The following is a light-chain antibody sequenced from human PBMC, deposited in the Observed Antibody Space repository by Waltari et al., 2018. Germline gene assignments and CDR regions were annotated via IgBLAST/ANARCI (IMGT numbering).Light chain of an antibody. CDR2: EAC. J-gene: IGKJ5*01. V-gene: IGKV1-5*01. CDR3: QHYNTYSRSIT. Sequence: ACQKMECWLACDHQKAGKAPKLLSSEACTLESAVPSRFSGSGSGTEFTLTISSLQPDDFATYYCQHYNTYSRSITFGQGTRLEIQ. CDR1: QKMECW.